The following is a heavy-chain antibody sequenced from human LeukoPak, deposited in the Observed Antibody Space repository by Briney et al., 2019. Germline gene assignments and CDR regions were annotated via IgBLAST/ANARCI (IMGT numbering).Heavy chain of an antibody. Sequence: SGILSLTCGVSGGSVTSTNWWTWVRQPPGKGLEWIGEVHLDGRTNYNPSLKSRLTMSVDLSENHISLKLTSVTAADTAVYYCAREGGFYRPLDYSGQGTLVTVSS. V-gene: IGHV4-4*02. J-gene: IGHJ4*02. CDR1: GGSVTSTNW. CDR2: VHLDGRT. CDR3: AREGGFYRPLDY. D-gene: IGHD3-3*01.